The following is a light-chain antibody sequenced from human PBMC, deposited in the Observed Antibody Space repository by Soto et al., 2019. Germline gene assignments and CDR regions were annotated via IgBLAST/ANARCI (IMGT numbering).Light chain of an antibody. V-gene: IGKV1-5*01. CDR1: QSISSW. CDR2: DAS. J-gene: IGKJ1*01. Sequence: DIQMTQFPSTLSSSLRERVTITCRASQSISSWLAWYQQKPGKAPKLLIYDASSLESGVPSRFSGSGSGTEFTLTISSLQPDDFATYYCQQYNSTWTFGQGTKVDIK. CDR3: QQYNSTWT.